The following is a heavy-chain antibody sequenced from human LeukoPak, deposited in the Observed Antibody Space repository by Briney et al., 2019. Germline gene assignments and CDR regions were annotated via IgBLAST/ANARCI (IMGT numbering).Heavy chain of an antibody. CDR1: GFTFSSYA. Sequence: GGSLRLSCAASGFTFSSYAMSWVRQAPGKGLEWVSGINWNGGSTGYADSVKGRFTISRDNARNSLYLQMNSLRAEDTAVYYCARLFGGVTTFDYWGQGALVTVSS. D-gene: IGHD2-8*02. CDR3: ARLFGGVTTFDY. V-gene: IGHV3-20*04. CDR2: INWNGGST. J-gene: IGHJ4*02.